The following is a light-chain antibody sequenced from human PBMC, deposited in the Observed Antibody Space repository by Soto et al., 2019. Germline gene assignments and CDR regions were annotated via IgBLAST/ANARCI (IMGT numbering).Light chain of an antibody. J-gene: IGKJ4*01. V-gene: IGKV4-1*01. CDR3: KQSNIFPLT. CDR1: QSVLYSSNNKNY. Sequence: DIVMPQSPDSLAVSLGERATINYKSSQSVLYSSNNKNYLAWYQQKPGKAPRLLIFAASSLQSGVQFRFSGSGSGTDFTLTIRSLQPEDFAIYYCKQSNIFPLTFGGGTKVDIK. CDR2: AAS.